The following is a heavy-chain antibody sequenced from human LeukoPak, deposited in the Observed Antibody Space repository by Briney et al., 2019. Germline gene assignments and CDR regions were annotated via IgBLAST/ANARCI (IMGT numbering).Heavy chain of an antibody. J-gene: IGHJ4*02. CDR2: INSDGSST. CDR1: GFTFSSYW. Sequence: GGSLRLSCAASGFTFSSYWMHWVRQAPGKGLVWVSRINSDGSSTSYADSVKGRFTISRDNAKNTLYLQMNSLRAEDTAVYYCARVGKYPFFDYWGQGTLVTVSS. CDR3: ARVGKYPFFDY. V-gene: IGHV3-74*01. D-gene: IGHD2-2*01.